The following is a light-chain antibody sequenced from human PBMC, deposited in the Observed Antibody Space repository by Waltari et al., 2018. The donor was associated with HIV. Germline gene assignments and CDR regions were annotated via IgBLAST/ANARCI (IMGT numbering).Light chain of an antibody. CDR1: QSVSNY. CDR2: DAS. CDR3: QQRTNWPPDT. J-gene: IGKJ2*01. Sequence: EIVLTQSPAPLSLSPGERATLSCRASQSVSNYLAWYQQKPGQAPRLLIYDASNRASGIPARFSGSGSGTDFTLTISSLEPEDVAVYYCQQRTNWPPDTFGPGTKLEIK. V-gene: IGKV3-11*01.